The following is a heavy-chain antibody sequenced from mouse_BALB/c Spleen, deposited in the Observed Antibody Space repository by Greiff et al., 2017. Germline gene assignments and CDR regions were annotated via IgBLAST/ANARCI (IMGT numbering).Heavy chain of an antibody. CDR2: INPYNDGT. J-gene: IGHJ1*01. CDR1: GYTFTSYV. CDR3: ARGSYYGSSHWYFDV. D-gene: IGHD1-1*01. V-gene: IGHV1-14*01. Sequence: VQLKESGPELVKPGASVKMSCKASGYTFTSYVMHWVKQKPGQGLEWIGYINPYNDGTKYNEKFKGKATLTSDKSSSTAYMELSSLTSEDSAVYYCARGSYYGSSHWYFDVWGAGTTVTVSS.